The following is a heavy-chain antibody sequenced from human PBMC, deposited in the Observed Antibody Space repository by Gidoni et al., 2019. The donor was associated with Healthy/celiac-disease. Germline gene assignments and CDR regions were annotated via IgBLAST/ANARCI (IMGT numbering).Heavy chain of an antibody. Sequence: QVQLQQWGAGLLKPSETLSLTCAVYGGSFSGYYLRWVRQPPGKGLEWIGEINHSGSTNYNPSLKSRVTISVDTSNNQFSLKLSSVTAADTAVYYCARKAMVRGVTNWFDPWGQGTLVTVSS. CDR2: INHSGST. J-gene: IGHJ5*02. V-gene: IGHV4-34*01. CDR1: GGSFSGYY. D-gene: IGHD3-10*01. CDR3: ARKAMVRGVTNWFDP.